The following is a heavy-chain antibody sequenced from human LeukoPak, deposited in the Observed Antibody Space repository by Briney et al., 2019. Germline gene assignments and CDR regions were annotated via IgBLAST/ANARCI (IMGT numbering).Heavy chain of an antibody. CDR1: GGSISSYY. J-gene: IGHJ4*02. Sequence: PSETLSLTCTVSGGSISSYYWSWIRQPPGKGLEWIGYIYYSGSTYYNPSLKSRVTISVDTSKNQFSLKLSSVTAADTAVYYCARTGTVTTDYWGQGTLVTVSS. CDR3: ARTGTVTTDY. D-gene: IGHD4-17*01. V-gene: IGHV4-59*12. CDR2: IYYSGST.